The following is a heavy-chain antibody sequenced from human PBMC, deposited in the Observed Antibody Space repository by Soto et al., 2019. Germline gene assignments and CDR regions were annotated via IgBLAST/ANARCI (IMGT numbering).Heavy chain of an antibody. CDR3: AKDRKEWLDPGGVQVDY. J-gene: IGHJ4*02. D-gene: IGHD3-3*01. CDR2: ISGSGGST. Sequence: EMQLLESGGGLVQPGGSLRLSCAVSEFTFSGYAMSWVRHAPGKGLEWVSGISGSGGSTYYADSVKGRFTISRDNSKNTLYLQMNSLRADDTAVYYCAKDRKEWLDPGGVQVDYWGQGTLVTVSS. V-gene: IGHV3-23*01. CDR1: EFTFSGYA.